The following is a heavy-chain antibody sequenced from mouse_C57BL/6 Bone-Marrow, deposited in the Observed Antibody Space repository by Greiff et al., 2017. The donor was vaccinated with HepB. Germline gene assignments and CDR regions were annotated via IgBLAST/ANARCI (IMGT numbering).Heavy chain of an antibody. CDR1: GFSLTSYG. Sequence: QVQLKESGPGLVQPSQCLSISCTVSGFSLTSYGVHWVRQSPGKGLEWLGVIWSGGSTDYNAAFISRLSTSKDNSKSKVFFKMNSLQADDTAIYYCARSFYYYGSSCYAMDYWGQGTSVTVSS. CDR3: ARSFYYYGSSCYAMDY. D-gene: IGHD1-1*01. J-gene: IGHJ4*01. V-gene: IGHV2-2*01. CDR2: IWSGGST.